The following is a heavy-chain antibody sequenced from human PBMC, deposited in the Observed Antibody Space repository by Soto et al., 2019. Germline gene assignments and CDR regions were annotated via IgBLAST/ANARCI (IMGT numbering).Heavy chain of an antibody. CDR3: ARPNRSGGSGRGDAFDI. D-gene: IGHD3-10*01. Sequence: GGSLRLSCAASGFTFSNAWMSWVRQGPGKGLEWVSYISSSGSTIYYADSVKGRFTISRDNAKNSLYLQMNSLRAEDTAVYYCARPNRSGGSGRGDAFDIWGQGTMVTVSS. V-gene: IGHV3-11*01. J-gene: IGHJ3*02. CDR1: GFTFSNAW. CDR2: ISSSGSTI.